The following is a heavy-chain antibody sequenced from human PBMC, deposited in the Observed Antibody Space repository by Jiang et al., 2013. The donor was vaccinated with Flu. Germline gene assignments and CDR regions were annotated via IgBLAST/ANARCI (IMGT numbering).Heavy chain of an antibody. CDR2: IYYSGST. D-gene: IGHD2-2*01. Sequence: GLVKPSETLSLTCTVSGGSISSSSYYWGWIRQPPGKGLEWIGSIYYSGSTYYNPSLKSRVTISVDTSKNQFSLKLSSVTAADTAVYYCARQSYQPLLYFDYWGQGTLVTVSS. V-gene: IGHV4-39*01. J-gene: IGHJ4*02. CDR1: GGSISSSSYY. CDR3: ARQSYQPLLYFDY.